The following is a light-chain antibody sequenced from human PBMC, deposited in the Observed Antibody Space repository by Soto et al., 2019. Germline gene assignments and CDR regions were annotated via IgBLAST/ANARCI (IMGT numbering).Light chain of an antibody. CDR1: QSVINNY. J-gene: IGKJ4*01. CDR2: GAS. Sequence: IVLTQSPGTLSLSPGERATLSCRASQSVINNYLAWYQEKPGRGPRLLIYGASTRAAGIPDRCSGSGSGTDFSLTITRLDPEDFAVYYCRQYGRSLELAVGGGTKVEIK. CDR3: RQYGRSLELA. V-gene: IGKV3-20*01.